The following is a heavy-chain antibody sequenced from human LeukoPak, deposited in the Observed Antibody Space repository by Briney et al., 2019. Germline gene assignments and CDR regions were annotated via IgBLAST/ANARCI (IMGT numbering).Heavy chain of an antibody. CDR1: GGSISSSNW. CDR2: IYHSGST. Sequence: SETLSLTCTVSGGSISSSNWWSWVRQPPGKGLEWIGEIYHSGSTNYNPSLKSRVTISGDTSKNQFSLKLSSVTAADTAVYYCARHLRVRGDIISYYYYYGMDVWGQGTTVTVSS. CDR3: ARHLRVRGDIISYYYYYGMDV. V-gene: IGHV4-4*02. J-gene: IGHJ6*02. D-gene: IGHD3-10*01.